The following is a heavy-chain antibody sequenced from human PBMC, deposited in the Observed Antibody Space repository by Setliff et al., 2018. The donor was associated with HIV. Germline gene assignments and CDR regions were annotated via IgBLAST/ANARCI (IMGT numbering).Heavy chain of an antibody. J-gene: IGHJ1*01. CDR1: ELTFSNYA. D-gene: IGHD3-10*01. Sequence: GESLTISCAASELTFSNYAMTWVRQAPGKGLEWVSSLSGSGGSTYYADSVKGRFTISRDNSKNTLYLRMNSLRAEDTAVYYCAQAQTSVSGSYYQYLQHWGQGTLVTVSS. CDR3: AQAQTSVSGSYYQYLQH. V-gene: IGHV3-23*01. CDR2: LSGSGGST.